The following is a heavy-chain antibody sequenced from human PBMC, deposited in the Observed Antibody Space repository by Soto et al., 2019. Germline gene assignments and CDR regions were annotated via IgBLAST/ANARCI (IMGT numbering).Heavy chain of an antibody. Sequence: QITLKESGPTLVKPTQTLTLTCTFSGFSLSTSGVGVGWIRQPPGKALEWLALIYWDDDKRYSPSLKSRLTIAKDASNNQVVLTMTNMDPVDTATYYCAHGRIRDWYFDLWGRGTLVTVSS. V-gene: IGHV2-5*02. CDR2: IYWDDDK. CDR1: GFSLSTSGVG. J-gene: IGHJ2*01. CDR3: AHGRIRDWYFDL.